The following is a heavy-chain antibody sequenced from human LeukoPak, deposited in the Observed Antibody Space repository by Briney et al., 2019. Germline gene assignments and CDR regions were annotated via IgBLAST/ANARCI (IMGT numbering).Heavy chain of an antibody. CDR1: GYTFTSYG. CDR3: ARGPTTRIAVALRHTSNWFDP. Sequence: ASVKVSCKASGYTFTSYGISWVRQAPGQGLEWMGWISAYNGNTNYAQKLQGRVTMTTDTSTSTAYMELRSLRSADTAVYYCARGPTTRIAVALRHTSNWFDPWGQGTLVTVSS. V-gene: IGHV1-18*01. J-gene: IGHJ5*02. CDR2: ISAYNGNT. D-gene: IGHD6-19*01.